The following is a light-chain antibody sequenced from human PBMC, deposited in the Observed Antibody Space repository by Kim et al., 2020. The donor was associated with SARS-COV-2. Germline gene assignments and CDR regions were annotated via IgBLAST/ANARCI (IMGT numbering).Light chain of an antibody. CDR2: DAS. CDR3: QQRSNWVT. V-gene: IGKV3-11*01. CDR1: QSVSSY. J-gene: IGKJ5*01. Sequence: SLSPGERATLSCSASQSVSSYLAWDQQKPGQAPRLLTYDASNRATGIPARFSGSGSGTDFTLTISSLEPEDFAVYYCQQRSNWVTFGQGTRLEIK.